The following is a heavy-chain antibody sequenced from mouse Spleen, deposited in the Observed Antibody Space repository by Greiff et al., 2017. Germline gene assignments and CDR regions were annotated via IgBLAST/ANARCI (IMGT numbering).Heavy chain of an antibody. D-gene: IGHD1-1*01. CDR1: GFTFSSYG. CDR2: ISSGGSYT. J-gene: IGHJ4*01. V-gene: IGHV5-6*01. Sequence: EVKVVESGGDLVKPGGSLKLSCAASGFTFSSYGMSWVRQTPDKRLEWVATISSGGSYTYYPDSVKGRFTISRDNAKNTLYLQMSSLKSEDTAMYYCARHERDYYGSSPGAMDYWGQGTSVTVSS. CDR3: ARHERDYYGSSPGAMDY.